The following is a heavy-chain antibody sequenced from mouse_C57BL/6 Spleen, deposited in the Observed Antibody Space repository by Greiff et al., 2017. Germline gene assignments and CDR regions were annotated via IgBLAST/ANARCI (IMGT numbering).Heavy chain of an antibody. CDR1: GYTFTDYY. Sequence: VQLVESGAVLVRPGASVKLSCKASGYTFTDYYINWVKQRPGQGLEWIARINPGSGNTYSNEKFKGKATLTAEKSSSTAYMQLSSLTSEDAAVYFCARTYYDGSSYGWYFDVWGTGTTVTVSS. CDR2: INPGSGNT. D-gene: IGHD1-1*01. V-gene: IGHV1-76*01. CDR3: ARTYYDGSSYGWYFDV. J-gene: IGHJ1*03.